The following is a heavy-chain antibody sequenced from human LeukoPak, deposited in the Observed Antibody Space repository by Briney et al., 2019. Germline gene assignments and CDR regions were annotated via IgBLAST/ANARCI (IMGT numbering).Heavy chain of an antibody. CDR3: AKVDCLGSCYRYYFDY. V-gene: IGHV3-30*18. CDR1: GFTFSSYG. D-gene: IGHD2-15*01. CDR2: ISYDGSNK. Sequence: GGSLRLSCAASGFTFSSYGMHWVRQAPGKGLEWVAVISYDGSNKYYVDSVKGRFTISRDNSKNTLHLQMNSLRAEDTAVYYCAKVDCLGSCYRYYFDYWGQGTLVTVSS. J-gene: IGHJ4*02.